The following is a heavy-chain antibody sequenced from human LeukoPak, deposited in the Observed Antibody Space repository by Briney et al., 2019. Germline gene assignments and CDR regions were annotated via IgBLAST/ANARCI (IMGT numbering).Heavy chain of an antibody. CDR1: GFTFEDYG. V-gene: IGHV3-20*04. J-gene: IGHJ3*02. CDR3: AKDQRVTVTTAWYAFDI. Sequence: GGSLRLSCAASGFTFEDYGMSWVRQAPGKGLGWVSGINWNGGSTGYADSVKGRFTISRDNAKNSLYLQMNSLRAEDTAVYYCAKDQRVTVTTAWYAFDIWGQGTMVTVSS. CDR2: INWNGGST. D-gene: IGHD4-17*01.